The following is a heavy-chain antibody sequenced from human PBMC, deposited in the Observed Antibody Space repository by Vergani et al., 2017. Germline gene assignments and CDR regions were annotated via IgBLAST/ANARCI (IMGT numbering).Heavy chain of an antibody. V-gene: IGHV3-48*01. CDR2: ISRSSSTI. Sequence: EVQLVESGGGFLQPGGSLRLSCAASGFTFSSYSMNWVRQAPGKGLEWVSYISRSSSTIYYADSVKGRFTISRDNAKNSLYLQMNSLRAEDTAVYCCARDIVDSMVRGSFLAASDAFDIWGQGTMVTVSS. D-gene: IGHD3-10*01. CDR3: ARDIVDSMVRGSFLAASDAFDI. J-gene: IGHJ3*02. CDR1: GFTFSSYS.